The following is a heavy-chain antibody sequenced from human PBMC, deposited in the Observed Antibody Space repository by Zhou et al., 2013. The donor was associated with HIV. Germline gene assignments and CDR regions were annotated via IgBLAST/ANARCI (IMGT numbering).Heavy chain of an antibody. V-gene: IGHV1-18*01. CDR3: ARVVSHIPPGAY. CDR1: GYSFATSG. CDR2: INAYNGDT. Sequence: QVQLVQSGSDVRKPGAXVTVSCKTSGYSFATSGVAWVRQAPGQGLEWLGWINAYNGDTSYAQKFRGRVTMTTDTPTATAYMELTRLTSDDTAMYFCARVVSHIPPGAYWGQGTLVTVSS. J-gene: IGHJ4*02.